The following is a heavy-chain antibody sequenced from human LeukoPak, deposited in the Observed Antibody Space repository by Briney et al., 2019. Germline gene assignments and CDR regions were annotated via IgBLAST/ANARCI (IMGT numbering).Heavy chain of an antibody. CDR1: GGTFSSYA. V-gene: IGHV1-69*05. CDR2: IIPIFGTA. J-gene: IGHJ6*03. CDR3: ATRRITIFGVVTLYYYYYMDV. Sequence: SVKVSCKASGGTFSSYAISWVRQAPGQGLEWMGGIIPIFGTANYAQKFQGRVTITTDESTSTAYMELSSLRSEDTAVYYCATRRITIFGVVTLYYYYYMDVWGKGTTVTVSS. D-gene: IGHD3-3*01.